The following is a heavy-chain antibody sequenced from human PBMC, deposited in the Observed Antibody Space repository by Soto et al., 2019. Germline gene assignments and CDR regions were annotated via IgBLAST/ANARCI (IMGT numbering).Heavy chain of an antibody. CDR3: APGLGYCSGGSCYNDY. CDR2: IIPILGIA. Sequence: SVKVSCKASGGTFSSYTISWVRQAPGQGLEWMGRIIPILGIANYAQKFQGRVTITADKSTSTAYMELSSLRSEDTAVYYCAPGLGYCSGGSCYNDYWGQGTLVTVSS. V-gene: IGHV1-69*02. J-gene: IGHJ4*02. CDR1: GGTFSSYT. D-gene: IGHD2-15*01.